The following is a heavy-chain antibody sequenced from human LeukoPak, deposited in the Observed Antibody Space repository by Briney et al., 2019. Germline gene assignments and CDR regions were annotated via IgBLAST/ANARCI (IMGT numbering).Heavy chain of an antibody. J-gene: IGHJ5*02. V-gene: IGHV1-69*13. Sequence: SVKVSCKASGGTFSSYAISWVRQAPGQGLEWMGGIIPIFGTANYAQKFQGRVTITADESTSTAYIELSSLRSEDTAVYYCAREGGAPNWFDPWGQGTLVTVSS. CDR2: IIPIFGTA. CDR3: AREGGAPNWFDP. CDR1: GGTFSSYA. D-gene: IGHD1-26*01.